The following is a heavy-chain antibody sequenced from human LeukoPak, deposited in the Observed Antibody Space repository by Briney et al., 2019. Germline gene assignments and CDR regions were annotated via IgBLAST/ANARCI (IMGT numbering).Heavy chain of an antibody. D-gene: IGHD4-17*01. CDR3: ARVRDDYGDYEGVWFDP. CDR1: GGSISSYY. J-gene: IGHJ5*02. CDR2: IYTSGST. V-gene: IGHV4-4*07. Sequence: SSETLSLTCTVSGGSISSYYWSWIRQPAGKGLEWIGRIYTSGSTNYNPSLKSRVTMSVDTSKNQFSLKLSSVTAADTAVYYCARVRDDYGDYEGVWFDPWGQGTLVTVSS.